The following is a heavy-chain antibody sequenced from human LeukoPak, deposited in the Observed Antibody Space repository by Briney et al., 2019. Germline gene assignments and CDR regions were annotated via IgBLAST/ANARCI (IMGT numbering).Heavy chain of an antibody. D-gene: IGHD6-6*01. CDR2: INHSGST. CDR1: GGSFSGYY. Sequence: SETLSLTCAVYGGSFSGYYWSWIRQPPGKGLEWIGEINHSGSTNYNPSLKSRVTISVDTPKNQFSLKLSSVTAADKAVYYCARCRDRLRYSSSSSEYFQHWGQGTLVTVSS. V-gene: IGHV4-34*01. J-gene: IGHJ1*01. CDR3: ARCRDRLRYSSSSSEYFQH.